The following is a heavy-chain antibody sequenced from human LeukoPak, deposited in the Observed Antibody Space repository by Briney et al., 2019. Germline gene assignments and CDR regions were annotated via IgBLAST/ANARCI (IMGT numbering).Heavy chain of an antibody. Sequence: GGTLRPSCAASGVIFSSHGMSWVRQAAGHGLEWVGSVDISGASTYYADSVKGRFNISRNNSKNTLYLQMNSLRDEDTALYYCAKDSPVASYWGQGTLVTVSS. CDR3: AKDSPVASY. D-gene: IGHD5-12*01. CDR2: VDISGAST. CDR1: GVIFSSHG. J-gene: IGHJ4*02. V-gene: IGHV3-23*01.